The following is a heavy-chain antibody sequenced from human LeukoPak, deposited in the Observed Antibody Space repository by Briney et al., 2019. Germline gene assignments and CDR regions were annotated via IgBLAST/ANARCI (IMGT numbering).Heavy chain of an antibody. Sequence: PGESLRLSCAASGFTFTTYWMSWVRQLPGKGLEWVPDINQDGTEKYYVDSVKGRFTISRDNAKNSLDLQMNSLRVEDTGIYYCVKVAKYYYGSETYYFFEHWGQGTPVTASS. J-gene: IGHJ4*02. CDR1: GFTFTTYW. CDR3: VKVAKYYYGSETYYFFEH. CDR2: INQDGTEK. V-gene: IGHV3-7*01. D-gene: IGHD3-10*01.